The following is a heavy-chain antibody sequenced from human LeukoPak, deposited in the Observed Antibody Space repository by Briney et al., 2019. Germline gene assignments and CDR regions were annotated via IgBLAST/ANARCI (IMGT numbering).Heavy chain of an antibody. J-gene: IGHJ5*02. V-gene: IGHV1-18*01. CDR1: GYTFTSYG. D-gene: IGHD3-10*01. CDR2: ISAYHGNT. CDR3: VRASGGWFDP. Sequence: ASVKVSCKASGYTFTSYGISWVRQAPGQGLEWMGWISAYHGNTNYPQELQGRVTMTTDTSTSTAYMELRSLRSDDTAVYYCVRASGGWFDPWGQGTLVTVSS.